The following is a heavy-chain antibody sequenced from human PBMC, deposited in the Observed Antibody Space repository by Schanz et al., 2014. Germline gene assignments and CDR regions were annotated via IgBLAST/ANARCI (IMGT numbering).Heavy chain of an antibody. J-gene: IGHJ4*02. D-gene: IGHD3-10*01. CDR1: GFSFSTYA. CDR3: AREGERKGMLPYYFDY. Sequence: VQLVESGGGVVQPGRSLRLSCAASGFSFSTYAMHWVRQAPGKGRRCVANIKQDGIEKYYVDSVKGRFTISRDNAKNSLYLQMNSLTADDTAVYYCAREGERKGMLPYYFDYWGQGALVTVSS. CDR2: IKQDGIEK. V-gene: IGHV3-7*01.